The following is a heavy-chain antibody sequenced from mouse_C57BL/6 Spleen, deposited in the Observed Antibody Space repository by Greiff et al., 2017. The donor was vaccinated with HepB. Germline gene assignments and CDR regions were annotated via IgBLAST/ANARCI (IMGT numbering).Heavy chain of an antibody. CDR2: IDPSDSYT. D-gene: IGHD4-1*01. J-gene: IGHJ2*01. Sequence: QVQLQQPGAELVKPGASVKLSCKASGYTFTSYWMQWVKQRPGQGLEWIGEIDPSDSYTNYNQKFKGKATLTVDTSSSTAYMQLSSLTSEDSAVYYCARKNWEDYFDYWGQGTTRTVSS. CDR1: GYTFTSYW. V-gene: IGHV1-50*01. CDR3: ARKNWEDYFDY.